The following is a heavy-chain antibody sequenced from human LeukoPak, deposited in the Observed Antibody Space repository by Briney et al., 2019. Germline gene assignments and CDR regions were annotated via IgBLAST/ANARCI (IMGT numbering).Heavy chain of an antibody. CDR3: ARGRDSGSFLIDY. Sequence: GGSLRLSCSASGFTFSRYAMHWVRQAPGKRLEWVAFISSDGTTEHYRDSVKGRFTLSRDNSKNTVSLQMNSLGTEDTAVYYCARGRDSGSFLIDYWGQGTLVTVSS. V-gene: IGHV3-30-3*01. CDR1: GFTFSRYA. J-gene: IGHJ4*02. D-gene: IGHD3-10*01. CDR2: ISSDGTTE.